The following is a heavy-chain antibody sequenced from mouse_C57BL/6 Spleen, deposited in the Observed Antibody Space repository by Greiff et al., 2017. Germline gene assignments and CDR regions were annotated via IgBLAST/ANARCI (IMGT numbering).Heavy chain of an antibody. Sequence: QVQLQQSGPELVKPGASVKISCKASGYAFSSSWMNWVKQRPGKGLEWIGRIYPGDGDTNYNGKFKGKATLTADKSSSTAYMQLSSLTSEDSAVYFCARVRITTVGFDYWGQGTTLTVSS. CDR2: IYPGDGDT. D-gene: IGHD1-1*01. CDR3: ARVRITTVGFDY. J-gene: IGHJ2*01. CDR1: GYAFSSSW. V-gene: IGHV1-82*01.